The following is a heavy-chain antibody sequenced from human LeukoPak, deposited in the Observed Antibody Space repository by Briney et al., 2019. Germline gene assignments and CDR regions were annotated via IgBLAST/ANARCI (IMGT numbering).Heavy chain of an antibody. CDR2: IIPISGTT. D-gene: IGHD1-26*01. CDR1: GGTFTSYA. Sequence: SVKVSCKPSGGTFTSYAITWVRQAPGQGLEWMGKIIPISGTTNYAQKFQGRVTFTADESTSTAYMELSSLRSEDTALYYCARKLRLGGNWFDPWGQGTLVTVSS. V-gene: IGHV1-69*15. CDR3: ARKLRLGGNWFDP. J-gene: IGHJ5*02.